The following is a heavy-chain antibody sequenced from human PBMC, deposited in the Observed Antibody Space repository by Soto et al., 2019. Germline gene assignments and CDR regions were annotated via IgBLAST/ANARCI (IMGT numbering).Heavy chain of an antibody. J-gene: IGHJ6*02. CDR3: AVGIAAATLRKYGMDV. V-gene: IGHV1-69*12. CDR2: IIPIFGTA. Sequence: QVQLVQSGAEVKKPGSSVKVSCKASGGTFSSYAISWVRQAPGQGLEWMGGIIPIFGTANYAQKFQGRVTITADESTSTAYMELGSLRCEDTAVYYCAVGIAAATLRKYGMDVWGQGTTVTVSS. CDR1: GGTFSSYA. D-gene: IGHD6-13*01.